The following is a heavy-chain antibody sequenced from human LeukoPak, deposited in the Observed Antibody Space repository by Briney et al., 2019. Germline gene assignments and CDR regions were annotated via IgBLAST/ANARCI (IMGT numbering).Heavy chain of an antibody. CDR2: IYYSGST. CDR1: GGSISSYY. V-gene: IGHV4-59*01. CDR3: ARDYYSRSWYNWFDP. J-gene: IGHJ5*02. D-gene: IGHD6-13*01. Sequence: SETLSLTCTASGGSISSYYWSWIRQPPGKGLEWIGYIYYSGSTNYNPSLKSRVTISVDTSKNQFSLKLSSVTAADTAVYYCARDYYSRSWYNWFDPWGQGTLVTVSS.